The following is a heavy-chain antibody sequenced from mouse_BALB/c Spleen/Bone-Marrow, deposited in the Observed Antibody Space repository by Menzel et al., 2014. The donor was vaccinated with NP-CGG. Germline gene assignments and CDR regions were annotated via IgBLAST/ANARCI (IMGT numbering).Heavy chain of an antibody. CDR2: ISPGNGDI. CDR3: KSNNYGSSRGFVY. Sequence: VQLQQSDAELVKPGASVKISCKASGYTFTDHAIRWVKQKPEQGLEWIGYISPGNGDIKYNEKFKGKATLTADKSSSTAYMQLNSLTSEDAAVYFCKSNNYGSSRGFVYWGQGTLVTVSA. CDR1: GYTFTDHA. D-gene: IGHD1-1*01. V-gene: IGHV1S53*01. J-gene: IGHJ3*01.